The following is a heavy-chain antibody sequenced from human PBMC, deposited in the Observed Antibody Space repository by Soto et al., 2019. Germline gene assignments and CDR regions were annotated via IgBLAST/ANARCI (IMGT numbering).Heavy chain of an antibody. J-gene: IGHJ4*02. D-gene: IGHD2-15*01. Sequence: PSETLSLPCXVFSGSMSSSRNHWSLIRQPPGKGLEWIGCINYSGSTYYNPSLKSRVTISVDTSKNQFSLKLSSVTAADTAVYYCARHLYCSGGSCYSGFYYFDYWGQGTLVTVSS. CDR2: INYSGST. V-gene: IGHV4-39*01. CDR1: SGSMSSSRNH. CDR3: ARHLYCSGGSCYSGFYYFDY.